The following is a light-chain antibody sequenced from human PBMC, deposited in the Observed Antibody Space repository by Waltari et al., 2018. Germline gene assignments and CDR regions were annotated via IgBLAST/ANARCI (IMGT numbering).Light chain of an antibody. V-gene: IGKV4-1*01. CDR2: WAA. Sequence: DIVMTQSPDSLAVSLCERAAINCKSSQSVLFSTNNKNFLAWYTQKPGQPPKLLIYWAATRESGGPDRFSGSGSGTDFTLTISSLQAEDVAVYYCQQYYTTPWTFGQGTKVEIK. CDR1: QSVLFSTNNKNF. J-gene: IGKJ1*01. CDR3: QQYYTTPWT.